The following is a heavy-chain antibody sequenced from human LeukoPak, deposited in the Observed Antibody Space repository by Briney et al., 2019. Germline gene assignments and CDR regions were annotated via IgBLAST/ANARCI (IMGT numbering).Heavy chain of an antibody. CDR2: INPNSGGT. V-gene: IGHV1-2*02. CDR1: GYTSTGYY. CDR3: ARGLYSSSSILAFDI. J-gene: IGHJ3*02. D-gene: IGHD6-6*01. Sequence: ASVKVSCKPSGYTSTGYYMHWVRQTPGQRLEWMGWINPNSGGTNYAQKFQGRVTMTRDTSISTAYMELSRLRSDDTAVYYCARGLYSSSSILAFDIWGQGTMVTVSS.